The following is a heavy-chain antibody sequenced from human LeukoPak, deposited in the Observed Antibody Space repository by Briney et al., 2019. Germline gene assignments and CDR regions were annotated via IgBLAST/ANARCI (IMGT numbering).Heavy chain of an antibody. CDR1: GFTFSSYA. CDR2: ISGSGGST. CDR3: AKEGAVASRFAFDI. J-gene: IGHJ3*02. D-gene: IGHD6-19*01. V-gene: IGHV3-23*01. Sequence: GWSLRLSCAASGFTFSSYAMSWVRQAPGKGLEGVSAISGSGGSTYYADSVKGRFTISRDNSKKTLYLQMNSLRAEDTAVYYCAKEGAVASRFAFDIWGQGTMVTVSS.